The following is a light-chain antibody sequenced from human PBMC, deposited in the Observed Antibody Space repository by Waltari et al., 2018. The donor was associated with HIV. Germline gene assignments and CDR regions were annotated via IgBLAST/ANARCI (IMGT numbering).Light chain of an antibody. CDR2: GAS. Sequence: TQSPATLSVSPGEGATLSCRASQDVGTNFVWYQQRHGQSPRLLLYGASTRASGIPARFNGSGSGTDFTLTLNNVQSEDFATYYCGQYEDWPTFTFGGGTKV. CDR3: GQYEDWPTFT. V-gene: IGKV3D-15*01. CDR1: QDVGTN. J-gene: IGKJ4*01.